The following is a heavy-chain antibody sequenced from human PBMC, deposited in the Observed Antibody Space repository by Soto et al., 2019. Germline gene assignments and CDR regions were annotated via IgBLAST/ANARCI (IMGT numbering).Heavy chain of an antibody. CDR1: GFTFSNFV. J-gene: IGHJ6*02. CDR2: ITETGGDT. V-gene: IGHV3-23*01. Sequence: LRLSCAASGFTFSNFVMRWVRQTPGKGLEWVSTITETGGDTYYTDSVKGRFTVSRDNSKNTLYLQMTSLRAEDTALYYCTKASSDRHHMDVWGQGTTVTVSS. CDR3: TKASSDRHHMDV.